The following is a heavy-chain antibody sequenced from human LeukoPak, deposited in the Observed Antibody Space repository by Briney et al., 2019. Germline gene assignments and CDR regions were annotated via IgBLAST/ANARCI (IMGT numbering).Heavy chain of an antibody. D-gene: IGHD3-10*01. V-gene: IGHV4-31*03. CDR2: FYYSGST. CDR1: GGPISSGAYY. J-gene: IGHJ4*02. CDR3: ARAPIGSGNDYYFDY. Sequence: SQTLSLTCTVSGGPISSGAYYWSWIRQHPGNGLEWIGYFYYSGSTYYNPSLKSRVIISIDTSKNQFTLNLRSVTAADTAVYDCARAPIGSGNDYYFDYWGQGTLVTVSS.